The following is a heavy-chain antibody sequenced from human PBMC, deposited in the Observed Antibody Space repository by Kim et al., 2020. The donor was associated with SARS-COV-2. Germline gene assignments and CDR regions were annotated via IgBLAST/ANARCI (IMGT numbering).Heavy chain of an antibody. Sequence: NPSLKSRVTISVDTSKNQFSLKLSSVTAADTAVYYCARVIVVVVAAGFDYWGQGTLVTVSS. J-gene: IGHJ4*02. V-gene: IGHV4-30-2*04. D-gene: IGHD2-15*01. CDR3: ARVIVVVVAAGFDY.